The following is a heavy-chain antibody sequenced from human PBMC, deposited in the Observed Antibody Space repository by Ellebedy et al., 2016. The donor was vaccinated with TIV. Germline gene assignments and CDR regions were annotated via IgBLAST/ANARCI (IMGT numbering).Heavy chain of an antibody. D-gene: IGHD6-13*01. V-gene: IGHV3-15*07. CDR3: TSTLAAAGTFDY. J-gene: IGHJ4*02. CDR1: GFTFSNAW. CDR2: IKSKTDGGTT. Sequence: PGGSLRFSCAASGFTFSNAWMNWVRQAPGKGLEWVGRIKSKTDGGTTDYAAPVKGRFTISRDDSKNTLYLQMNSLKTEDTAVYYCTSTLAAAGTFDYWGQGTLVTVSS.